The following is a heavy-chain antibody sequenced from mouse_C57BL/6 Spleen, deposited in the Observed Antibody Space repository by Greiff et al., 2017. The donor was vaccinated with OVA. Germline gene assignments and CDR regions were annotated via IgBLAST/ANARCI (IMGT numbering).Heavy chain of an antibody. Sequence: QVQLQQPGTELVKPGASVKLSCKASGYTFTSYWMHWVKQRPGQGLEWIGNINPSNGGTNYNEKIKSKATLTVDKSSSTAYMQLSSLTSEDSAVYYCARGGIYYGNYYAMDYWGQGTSVTVSS. CDR1: GYTFTSYW. V-gene: IGHV1-53*01. D-gene: IGHD2-1*01. CDR2: INPSNGGT. CDR3: ARGGIYYGNYYAMDY. J-gene: IGHJ4*01.